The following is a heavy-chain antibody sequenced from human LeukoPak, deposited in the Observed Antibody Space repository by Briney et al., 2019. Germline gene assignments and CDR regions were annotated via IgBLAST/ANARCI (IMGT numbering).Heavy chain of an antibody. CDR1: GGSFSGYY. V-gene: IGHV4-34*01. CDR3: ARGRAEWLAPDFDY. Sequence: SETLSLTCAVYGGSFSGYYWSRIRQPPGKGLEWIGEINHSGSTNYNPSLKSRVTISVDTSKNQFSLKLSSVTAADTAVYYCARGRAEWLAPDFDYWGQGTLVTVSS. D-gene: IGHD6-19*01. J-gene: IGHJ4*02. CDR2: INHSGST.